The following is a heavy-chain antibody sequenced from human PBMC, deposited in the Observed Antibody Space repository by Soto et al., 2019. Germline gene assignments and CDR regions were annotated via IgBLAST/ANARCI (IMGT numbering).Heavy chain of an antibody. V-gene: IGHV1-69*08. Sequence: QDQLVQSGAEVKKPGSSVKVSCKASGGTFSSHTFSWVRQAPGQGLEWMGSIIPALGTATYAQKFQGRVTITADESATTVYMELNSLRSEDTAVYYCARTDFGDYWDFDLWGRGTLVTVSS. CDR3: ARTDFGDYWDFDL. CDR2: IIPALGTA. CDR1: GGTFSSHT. D-gene: IGHD4-17*01. J-gene: IGHJ2*01.